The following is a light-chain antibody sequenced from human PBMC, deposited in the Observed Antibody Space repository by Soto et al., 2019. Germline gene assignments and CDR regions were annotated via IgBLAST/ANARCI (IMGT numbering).Light chain of an antibody. CDR1: QSISSW. Sequence: DIQMTQSPSTLSASVGDRVTITCRASQSISSWLAWYQQKPGKAPNLLIYDASSLQSGVPSRFSGSGSGTEFSLTISSLQPEDFATYYCQQYNAYPWMFGQGTKVDIK. CDR2: DAS. V-gene: IGKV1-5*01. J-gene: IGKJ1*01. CDR3: QQYNAYPWM.